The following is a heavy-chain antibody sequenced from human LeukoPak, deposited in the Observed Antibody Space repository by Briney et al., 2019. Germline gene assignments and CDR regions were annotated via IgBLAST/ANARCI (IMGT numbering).Heavy chain of an antibody. CDR1: GGSIRSTNW. CDR2: ISLAGQT. V-gene: IGHV4/OR15-8*02. CDR3: SRESGPFCPFGY. Sequence: SETLSLTCGVSGGSIRSTNWWSWVRQPPGQGLEWIGEISLAGQTNYNPSLNGRVTMSLDKSSNQLSLHLTSVTAADTATYSCSRESGPFCPFGYWGQGTLVIVSS. J-gene: IGHJ4*02. D-gene: IGHD1-26*01.